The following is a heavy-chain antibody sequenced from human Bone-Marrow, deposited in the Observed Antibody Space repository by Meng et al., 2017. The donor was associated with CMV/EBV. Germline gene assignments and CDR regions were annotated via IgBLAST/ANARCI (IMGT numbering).Heavy chain of an antibody. CDR2: ISSSGSSYTV. V-gene: IGHV3-48*03. CDR3: AREFSTSWAYDD. CDR1: GFIFSTYE. Sequence: GESLKISCAASGFIFSTYEMNWVRQAPGKGLEWHSYISSSGSSYTVYYADSMKGLFTISRDNAENSLYLQLRSLRAEDTAVYYGAREFSTSWAYDDWGQGTLVTVSS. D-gene: IGHD6-13*01. J-gene: IGHJ4*02.